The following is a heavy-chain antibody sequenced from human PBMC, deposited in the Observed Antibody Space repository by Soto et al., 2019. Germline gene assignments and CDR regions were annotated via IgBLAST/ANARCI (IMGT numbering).Heavy chain of an antibody. CDR1: GGSFSGYY. CDR2: INHSGST. J-gene: IGHJ4*02. D-gene: IGHD5-18*01. CDR3: ASNGYSYGYDY. Sequence: QVQLQQWGAGLLKPSETLSLTCAVYGGSFSGYYWSWIRQPPGKGLEWIGEINHSGSTNYNPSLKSRVTISVDTSKNQFSLKLSSVTAADTAVYYCASNGYSYGYDYWGQGTLVTVSS. V-gene: IGHV4-34*01.